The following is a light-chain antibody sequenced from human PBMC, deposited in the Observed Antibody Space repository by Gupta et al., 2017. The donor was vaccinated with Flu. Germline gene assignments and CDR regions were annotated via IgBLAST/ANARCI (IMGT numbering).Light chain of an antibody. CDR2: QDS. CDR1: KLGDKY. V-gene: IGLV3-1*01. Sequence: SYQLTPLHSVSVSPGLIASITCSGDKLGDKYACWYQQKPGQSPVLVIYQDSKRPSGIPERFSGSNSGNTATLTISGTQAMDEADYYCQAWDSSTGVFGTGTKVTVL. CDR3: QAWDSSTGV. J-gene: IGLJ1*01.